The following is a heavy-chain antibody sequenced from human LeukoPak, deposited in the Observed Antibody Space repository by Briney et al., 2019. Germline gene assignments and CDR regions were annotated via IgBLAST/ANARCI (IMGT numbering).Heavy chain of an antibody. CDR2: ISERSPYL. D-gene: IGHD5-18*01. CDR3: ATCYGHGYGQYYLDY. V-gene: IGHV3-11*06. Sequence: GGSLTLLCGASGFIFRYYYVSCVPHPPGKALESFSYISERSPYLHYADSVKGRFAISSDNARNSVYLQMNSLSADDTAVYYCATCYGHGYGQYYLDYWDKGTVVTVS. J-gene: IGHJ4*02. CDR1: GFIFRYYY.